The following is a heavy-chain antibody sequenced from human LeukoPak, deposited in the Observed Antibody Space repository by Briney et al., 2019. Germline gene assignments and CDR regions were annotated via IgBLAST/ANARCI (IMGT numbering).Heavy chain of an antibody. CDR1: GYTFTGYY. Sequence: GASVTVSCKASGYTFTGYYMHWVRQAPGQGLEWMGWINPNSGGTNYAQKFQGRVTMTRDTSISTAYMELSRLRSDDTAVYYCARDPTRIVVVPAAPDYWGQGTLVTVSS. CDR3: ARDPTRIVVVPAAPDY. V-gene: IGHV1-2*02. J-gene: IGHJ4*02. CDR2: INPNSGGT. D-gene: IGHD2-2*01.